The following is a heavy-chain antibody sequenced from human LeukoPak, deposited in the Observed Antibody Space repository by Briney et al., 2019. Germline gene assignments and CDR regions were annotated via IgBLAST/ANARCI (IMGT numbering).Heavy chain of an antibody. V-gene: IGHV4-59*01. CDR1: GGSISSYY. CDR2: IYYSGST. D-gene: IGHD3-10*01. CDR3: ARTPYYYGSGSRPRYFDL. J-gene: IGHJ2*01. Sequence: PSETLSLACTVSGGSISSYYWSWIRQPPEKGLEWIGYIYYSGSTNYNPSLKSRVTISVDTSKNQFSLKLSSVTAADTAVYYCARTPYYYGSGSRPRYFDLWGRGTLVTVSS.